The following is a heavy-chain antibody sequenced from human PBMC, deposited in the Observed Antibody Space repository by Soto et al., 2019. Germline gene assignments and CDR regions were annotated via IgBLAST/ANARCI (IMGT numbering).Heavy chain of an antibody. CDR1: GGSISSGGYY. J-gene: IGHJ4*02. CDR3: ARVRVMAGYKRMSPYFDY. Sequence: SETLSLTCTVSGGSISSGGYYWSWIRQHPGKGLEWIGYIYYSGSTYYNPSLKSRVTISVDTSKNQFSLKLSSVTAADTAVYYCARVRVMAGYKRMSPYFDYWGQGTLVTVSS. V-gene: IGHV4-31*03. CDR2: IYYSGST. D-gene: IGHD6-19*01.